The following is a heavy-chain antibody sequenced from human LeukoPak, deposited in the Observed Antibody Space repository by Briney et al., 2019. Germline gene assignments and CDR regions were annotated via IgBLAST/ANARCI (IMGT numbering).Heavy chain of an antibody. CDR1: GYTFTSYD. Sequence: ASVKVSCKASGYTFTSYDFNWVRQATGQRPEWMGWMSPNSGDTGYAQKFQDRVTMTRNTSISTAYMELSSLRSDDTAVYFCARGPPNWGYDYWGPGTLVTVSS. D-gene: IGHD7-27*01. V-gene: IGHV1-8*01. CDR3: ARGPPNWGYDY. J-gene: IGHJ4*02. CDR2: MSPNSGDT.